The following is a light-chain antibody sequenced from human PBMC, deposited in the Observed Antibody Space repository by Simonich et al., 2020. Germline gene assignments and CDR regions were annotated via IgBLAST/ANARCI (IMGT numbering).Light chain of an antibody. CDR2: KGS. Sequence: SALIQLASVPGPRGQSIPISAPETRGDVGSYTLVSWYQQHPGKAPKPMIYKGSKLPSGVSNRFSGSKSGNTASLTISGLRAEDEADYYCSSYTSSSTLVVFGGGTKLTVL. CDR1: RGDVGSYTL. J-gene: IGLJ2*01. CDR3: SSYTSSSTLVV. V-gene: IGLV2-14*02.